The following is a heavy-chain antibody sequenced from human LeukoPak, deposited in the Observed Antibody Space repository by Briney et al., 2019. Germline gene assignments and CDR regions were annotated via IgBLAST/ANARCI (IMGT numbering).Heavy chain of an antibody. V-gene: IGHV3-53*01. Sequence: GGSLRLSCAASGFNVSSNYMSWVRQAPGKGLEWVSVIYSGGSTYYADSVKGRFTISRDNSKNTLSLQMNSLRAEDTAVYFSARDLGGSSWFGYWGQGTLVTVSS. CDR3: ARDLGGSSWFGY. CDR1: GFNVSSNY. CDR2: IYSGGST. J-gene: IGHJ4*02. D-gene: IGHD6-13*01.